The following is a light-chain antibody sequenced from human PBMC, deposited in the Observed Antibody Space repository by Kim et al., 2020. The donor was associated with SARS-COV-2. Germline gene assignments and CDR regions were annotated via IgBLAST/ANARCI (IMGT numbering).Light chain of an antibody. CDR1: NIGGKS. Sequence: SYELTQPPSVSVAPGKTATITCGGNNIGGKSVQWYQQKPGQAPVVVVYDDNDRPSGIPERFSGSNSGNTATLTISRVEAGDEADYYCQVWDGTNDHVVFG. V-gene: IGLV3-21*03. CDR3: QVWDGTNDHVV. J-gene: IGLJ2*01. CDR2: DDN.